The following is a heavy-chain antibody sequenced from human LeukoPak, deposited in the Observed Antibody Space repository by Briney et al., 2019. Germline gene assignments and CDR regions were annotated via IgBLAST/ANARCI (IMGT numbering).Heavy chain of an antibody. Sequence: ASVKVSCKASGYTFSSYYMHWVRQAPGQGLEWMGWINPNSGGTIYSQKFQGRVTMTSDTSISTAYVELRRLKFDDTAVYYCARFGDLRSPSDYWGQGTLVAVSS. V-gene: IGHV1-2*02. CDR2: INPNSGGT. CDR3: ARFGDLRSPSDY. CDR1: GYTFSSYY. J-gene: IGHJ4*02. D-gene: IGHD3-10*01.